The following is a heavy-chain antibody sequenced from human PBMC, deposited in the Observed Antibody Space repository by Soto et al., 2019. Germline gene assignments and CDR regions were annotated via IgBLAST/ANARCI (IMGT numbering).Heavy chain of an antibody. D-gene: IGHD3-3*01. CDR1: GFTFSNYT. J-gene: IGHJ6*02. CDR3: ARANYDFWSGYSNYYGMDV. V-gene: IGHV3-21*01. CDR2: ISSSSIYI. Sequence: GGSLRLSCAASGFTFSNYTMNWVRQAPGKGLEWVSAISSSSIYIYYADSVKGRFTISRDNARKSLYLQLNSLGAEDTAVYYCARANYDFWSGYSNYYGMDVWGQGTTVTVSS.